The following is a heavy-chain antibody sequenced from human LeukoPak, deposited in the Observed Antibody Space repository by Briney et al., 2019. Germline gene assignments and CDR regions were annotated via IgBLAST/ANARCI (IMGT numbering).Heavy chain of an antibody. CDR1: GYSFTSYW. V-gene: IGHV5-10-1*01. D-gene: IGHD2-2*01. Sequence: GESLRISCKGSGYSFTSYWISWVRQMPGKGLEWMGRIDPSDSYTNYSPSFQGHVTISADKSISTAYLQWSSLKASDTAMYYCARAGLYCSSTSCYANYYYYGMDVWGQGTTVTVSS. J-gene: IGHJ6*02. CDR2: IDPSDSYT. CDR3: ARAGLYCSSTSCYANYYYYGMDV.